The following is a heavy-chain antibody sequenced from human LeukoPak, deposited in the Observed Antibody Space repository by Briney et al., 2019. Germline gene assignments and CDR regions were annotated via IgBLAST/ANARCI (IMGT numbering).Heavy chain of an antibody. CDR3: ARYNGGFGELGFAY. CDR1: GGTFSSYA. J-gene: IGHJ4*02. CDR2: IIPIFGTA. D-gene: IGHD3-10*01. V-gene: IGHV1-69*01. Sequence: SVKVSCKASGGTFSSYAISWVRQAPGQGLEWMGGIIPIFGTANYAQKFQGRVTITADESTSTAYMKLSSLRSEDTAVYYCARYNGGFGELGFAYWGQGTLVTVSS.